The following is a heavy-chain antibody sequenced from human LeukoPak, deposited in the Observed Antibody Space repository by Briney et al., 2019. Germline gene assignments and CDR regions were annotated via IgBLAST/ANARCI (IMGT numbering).Heavy chain of an antibody. CDR3: TRDLKAPYCSSTSCPPPRGY. J-gene: IGHJ4*02. Sequence: GGSLRLSCTASGFTFGDYAMSWVRQAPGKGLEWVGFIRSKAYGGTTEYAASVKGRFTISRDDSKSIAYLQMNSLKTEDTAVYYCTRDLKAPYCSSTSCPPPRGYWGQGTLVTVSS. V-gene: IGHV3-49*04. D-gene: IGHD2-2*01. CDR2: IRSKAYGGTT. CDR1: GFTFGDYA.